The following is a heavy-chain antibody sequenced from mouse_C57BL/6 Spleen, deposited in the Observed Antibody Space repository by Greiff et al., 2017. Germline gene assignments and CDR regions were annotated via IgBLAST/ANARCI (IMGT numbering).Heavy chain of an antibody. CDR3: TRKNYSNFLDY. V-gene: IGHV1-15*01. D-gene: IGHD2-5*01. Sequence: QVQLQQSGAELVRPGASVTLSCKASGYTFTDYEMHWVKQTPVHGLEWIGAIDPETGGTAYNQKFKGKAILTADKSSSTAYMELRSLTSEDSAVYYCTRKNYSNFLDYWGQGTTLTVSS. CDR1: GYTFTDYE. J-gene: IGHJ2*01. CDR2: IDPETGGT.